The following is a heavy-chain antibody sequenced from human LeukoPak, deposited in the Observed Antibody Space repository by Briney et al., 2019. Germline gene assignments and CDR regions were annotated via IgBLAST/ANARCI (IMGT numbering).Heavy chain of an antibody. V-gene: IGHV3-30*18. CDR1: GFTFSSYG. CDR3: AKVPGYSYGNLDY. J-gene: IGHJ4*02. D-gene: IGHD5-18*01. CDR2: ISYDGSNK. Sequence: RPGRSLRLSCAASGFTFSSYGMHWVRQAPGKGLGWVAVISYDGSNKYYADSVKGRFTISRDNSKNTLYLQMNSLRAEDTAVYYCAKVPGYSYGNLDYWGQGTLVTVSS.